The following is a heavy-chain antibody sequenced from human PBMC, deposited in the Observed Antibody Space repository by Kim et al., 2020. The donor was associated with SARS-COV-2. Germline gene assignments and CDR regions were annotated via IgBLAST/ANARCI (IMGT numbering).Heavy chain of an antibody. D-gene: IGHD1-26*01. Sequence: ASVKVSCKASGYTFTSYYMHWVRQAPGQGLEWMGIINPSGGSTSYAQKFQGRVTMTRDTSTSTVYMELSSLRSEDTAVYYCAREASGYSGSYYAGQGDFDYWGQGTLVTVSS. V-gene: IGHV1-46*01. J-gene: IGHJ4*02. CDR2: INPSGGST. CDR3: AREASGYSGSYYAGQGDFDY. CDR1: GYTFTSYY.